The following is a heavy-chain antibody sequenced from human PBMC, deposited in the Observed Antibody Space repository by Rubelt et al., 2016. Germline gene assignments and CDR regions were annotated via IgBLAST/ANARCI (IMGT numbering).Heavy chain of an antibody. J-gene: IGHJ6*02. D-gene: IGHD2-15*01. Sequence: QVHLQESGPGLVKPSETLSLTCTVSGGSISNYYWSWIRQPPGKGLEWIGEINHSGSTNYNPSLKGRVSISVDTSKNQLSLKLSSVSAADTAVYYCARVGGVANLVRGMDGWGQGTTVTVSS. CDR3: ARVGGVANLVRGMDG. CDR2: INHSGST. V-gene: IGHV4-59*12. CDR1: GGSISNYY.